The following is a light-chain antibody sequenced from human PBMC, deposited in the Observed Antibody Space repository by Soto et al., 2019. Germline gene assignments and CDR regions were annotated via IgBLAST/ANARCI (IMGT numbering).Light chain of an antibody. V-gene: IGKV1-39*01. Sequence: DIQMTQSPSSLSASVGDRVTITCRASQSISSYLNWYQQKPGKAPKLLIYAPSSLQSGVPSRFSGSGSGTDFTLPISSLQPEDFASYYYQQSYSTPPLTFGGGTKVEIK. CDR2: APS. CDR1: QSISSY. CDR3: QQSYSTPPLT. J-gene: IGKJ4*01.